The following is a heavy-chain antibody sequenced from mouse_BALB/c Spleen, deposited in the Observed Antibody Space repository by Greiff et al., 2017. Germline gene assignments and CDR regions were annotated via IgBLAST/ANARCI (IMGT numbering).Heavy chain of an antibody. V-gene: IGHV5-6-3*01. Sequence: EVHLVESGGGLVQPGGSLKLSCAASGFTFSSYGMSWVRQTPDKRLELVATINSNGGSTYYPDSVKGRFTISRDNAKNTLYLQMSSLKSEDTAMYYCARGITKGLFDYWGQGTTLTVSS. CDR3: ARGITKGLFDY. D-gene: IGHD1-3*01. J-gene: IGHJ2*01. CDR2: INSNGGST. CDR1: GFTFSSYG.